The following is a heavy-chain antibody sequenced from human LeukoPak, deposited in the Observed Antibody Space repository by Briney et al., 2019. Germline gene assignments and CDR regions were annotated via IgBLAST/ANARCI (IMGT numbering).Heavy chain of an antibody. V-gene: IGHV3-30*04. J-gene: IGHJ3*02. CDR1: GFTFSSYA. D-gene: IGHD4-17*01. CDR2: ISYDGSNK. Sequence: GGSLRLSCAASGFTFSSYAMHWVRQAPGKGLEWVAVISYDGSNKYYADSVKGRFTISRDNSKNTLYLQMNSLRAEDTAVYYCASPGGTYGDYFSDAFDIWGQGTMVTVSS. CDR3: ASPGGTYGDYFSDAFDI.